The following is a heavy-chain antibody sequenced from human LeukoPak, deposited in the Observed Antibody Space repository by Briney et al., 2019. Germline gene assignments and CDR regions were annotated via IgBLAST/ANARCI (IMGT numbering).Heavy chain of an antibody. D-gene: IGHD5-12*01. J-gene: IGHJ4*02. CDR1: GGSISSYY. CDR2: IYTSGST. V-gene: IGHV4-4*07. Sequence: SETLSLTCTVSGGSISSYYWSWIRQPAGKGLGWIGRIYTSGSTNYNPSLKSRVTMSVDTSKSQFSLKLSSVTAADTALYYCARGYSGYPDEYWGQGTLVTVSS. CDR3: ARGYSGYPDEY.